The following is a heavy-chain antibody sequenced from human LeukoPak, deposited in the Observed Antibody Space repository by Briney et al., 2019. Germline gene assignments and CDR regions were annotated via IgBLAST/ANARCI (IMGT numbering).Heavy chain of an antibody. CDR3: ARSGEVLWFGESNWFDP. V-gene: IGHV3-74*01. D-gene: IGHD3-10*01. Sequence: PGGSLRLSCAASGFTFSTYWMHWVRQAPGKGLVWVSRISGDGSSTNYADSVRGRFTISRDNAKNTLYLQMNSLRVEDTAVYYCARSGEVLWFGESNWFDPWGQGTLVTVSS. J-gene: IGHJ5*02. CDR1: GFTFSTYW. CDR2: ISGDGSST.